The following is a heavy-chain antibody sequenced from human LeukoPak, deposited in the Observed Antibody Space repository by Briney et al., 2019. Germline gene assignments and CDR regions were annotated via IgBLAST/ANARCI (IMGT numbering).Heavy chain of an antibody. Sequence: ASVKVSCKASGGTFSRNAISWVRQAPGQGLEWMGGIIPIFGTANYAQKFQDRVTITADESTSTAYMELSSLRSEDTGVYYCARVKRPMYYYDSSGSGAFDIWGQGTMVTVSS. V-gene: IGHV1-69*13. CDR2: IIPIFGTA. CDR3: ARVKRPMYYYDSSGSGAFDI. CDR1: GGTFSRNA. D-gene: IGHD3-22*01. J-gene: IGHJ3*02.